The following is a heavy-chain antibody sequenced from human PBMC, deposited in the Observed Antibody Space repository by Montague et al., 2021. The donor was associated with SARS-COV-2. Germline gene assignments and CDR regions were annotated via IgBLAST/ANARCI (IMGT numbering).Heavy chain of an antibody. CDR3: ARGRIEVSMIVVVLTGASYDMDV. V-gene: IGHV4-34*01. CDR2: INNSGST. CDR1: GGSFSGHY. J-gene: IGHJ6*03. D-gene: IGHD3-22*01. Sequence: SETLSLTCAVYGGSFSGHYWSWIRQPPGKGQGWMGEINNSGSTNYKPSLKSRVTISVDTSKNQFSLTLHSATAADTAVHYCARGRIEVSMIVVVLTGASYDMDVWGKGTPVTVSS.